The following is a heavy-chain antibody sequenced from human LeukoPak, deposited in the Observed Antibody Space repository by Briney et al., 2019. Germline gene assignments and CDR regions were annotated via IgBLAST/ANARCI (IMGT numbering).Heavy chain of an antibody. CDR3: ARDDYTHSWYEAY. J-gene: IGHJ4*02. V-gene: IGHV4-4*07. CDR2: IYTRGST. D-gene: IGHD6-13*01. Sequence: SETLSLTCTVSGVSISSYYWSWIRQSAGKGLEWIGRIYTRGSTNYNPSLKSRVTMSLDTSKDQFSLTLNSVTAADTAVYYCARDDYTHSWYEAYWGQGTLVTVPS. CDR1: GVSISSYY.